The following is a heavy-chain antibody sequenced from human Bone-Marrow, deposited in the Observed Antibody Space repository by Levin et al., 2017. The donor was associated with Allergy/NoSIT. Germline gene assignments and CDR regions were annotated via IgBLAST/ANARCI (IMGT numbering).Heavy chain of an antibody. CDR1: GFTFSRYS. V-gene: IGHV3-48*02. D-gene: IGHD2-2*01. Sequence: GESLKISCAASGFTFSRYSMNWVRQAPGRGLEWVSYISRSSSTISYADSVKGRFTITRDNAKNSLYLQMNSLRDEDAAVYYCARPDCSGTSCYYFFDSWGQGTLVTVSS. J-gene: IGHJ4*02. CDR3: ARPDCSGTSCYYFFDS. CDR2: ISRSSSTI.